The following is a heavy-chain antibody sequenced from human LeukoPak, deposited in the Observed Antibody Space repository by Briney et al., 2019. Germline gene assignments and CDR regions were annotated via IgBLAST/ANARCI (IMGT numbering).Heavy chain of an antibody. CDR3: AKESEGDDAFDI. V-gene: IGHV3-30*18. CDR1: GFTFSSYG. J-gene: IGHJ3*02. Sequence: GGSLRLSCAASGFTFSSYGMHWVRQAPGKGLEWVAVISYDGSNKYYADSVKGRFTISRDNSKNTLYLQMNSLRAEDTAVYYCAKESEGDDAFDIWGQGTMVTVSS. D-gene: IGHD3-16*01. CDR2: ISYDGSNK.